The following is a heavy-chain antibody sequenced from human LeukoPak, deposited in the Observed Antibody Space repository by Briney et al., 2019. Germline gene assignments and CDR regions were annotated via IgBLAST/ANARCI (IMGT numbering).Heavy chain of an antibody. D-gene: IGHD2-8*01. Sequence: GGSLRLSCAASGFTSSDYAMTWVRQAPGKGLEWVSSTAPVHYADSVKGRFTISRDDSKNTLFLQMNSLRAEDTAIYYCAKDSFSYNGIFDALDVWGQGTMVTVSS. J-gene: IGHJ3*01. CDR2: TAPV. CDR1: GFTSSDYA. V-gene: IGHV3-23*01. CDR3: AKDSFSYNGIFDALDV.